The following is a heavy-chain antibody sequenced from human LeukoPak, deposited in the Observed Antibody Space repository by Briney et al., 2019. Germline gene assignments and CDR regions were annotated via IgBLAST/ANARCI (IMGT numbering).Heavy chain of an antibody. CDR1: GYTFTGYY. CDR3: ARGQDLQDSSGHYIDY. J-gene: IGHJ4*02. D-gene: IGHD3-22*01. V-gene: IGHV1-2*02. Sequence: GASVKVSCKASGYTFTGYYMHWVRQAPGQGLEWMGWINPNSGGTNYAQKFQGRVTMTTDTSTSTAYMELRSLRSDDTAVYYCARGQDLQDSSGHYIDYWGQGTLVTVSS. CDR2: INPNSGGT.